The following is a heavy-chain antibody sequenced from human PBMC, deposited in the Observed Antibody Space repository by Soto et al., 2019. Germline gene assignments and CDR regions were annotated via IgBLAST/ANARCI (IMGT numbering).Heavy chain of an antibody. V-gene: IGHV1-2*02. CDR2: INPNRGGT. CDR1: GYTFTGYY. Sequence: GASVKVSCKASGYTFTGYYLNRVRQAPGQGLEWLGWINPNRGGTNYAQKFQGRVTMTSDTSISTVYMELSRLRSDDTAVYYCARDLVSIFGVVGGYYGMDVWGQGTTVTVSS. D-gene: IGHD3-3*01. J-gene: IGHJ6*02. CDR3: ARDLVSIFGVVGGYYGMDV.